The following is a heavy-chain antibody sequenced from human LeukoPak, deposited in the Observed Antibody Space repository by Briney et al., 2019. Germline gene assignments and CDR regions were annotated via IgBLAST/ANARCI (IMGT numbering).Heavy chain of an antibody. Sequence: GGSLRLSCAVSGITLSNYGMTWVRQAPGKGLEWVAGISGSGDGTNYADSVKGRFTISRDNVRNTLYLQMNSLRVEDTAAYFCAKRGVVIRVILVGFHKEAYYFDSWGQGALVTVSS. V-gene: IGHV3-23*01. J-gene: IGHJ4*02. CDR2: ISGSGDGT. CDR1: GITLSNYG. CDR3: AKRGVVIRVILVGFHKEAYYFDS. D-gene: IGHD3-22*01.